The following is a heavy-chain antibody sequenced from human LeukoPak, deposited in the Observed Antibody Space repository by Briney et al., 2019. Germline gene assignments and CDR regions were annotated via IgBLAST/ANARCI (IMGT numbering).Heavy chain of an antibody. D-gene: IGHD6-19*01. Sequence: GGSLRLSCAASGLTFSDYYMSWIRQAPGKGLEWVSYISSSGSTIYYADSVKGRFTISRDNAKNSLYLQMNSLRAEDTAVYYCARGGIAVAGRIRPRLFADKIDYWGQGTLVTVSS. CDR2: ISSSGSTI. J-gene: IGHJ4*02. CDR1: GLTFSDYY. V-gene: IGHV3-11*04. CDR3: ARGGIAVAGRIRPRLFADKIDY.